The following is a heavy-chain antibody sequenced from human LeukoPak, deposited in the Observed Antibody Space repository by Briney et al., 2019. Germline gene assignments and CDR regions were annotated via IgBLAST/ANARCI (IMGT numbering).Heavy chain of an antibody. D-gene: IGHD3-22*01. CDR2: ISNTGDNT. Sequence: GGSLRLSCAASGFTFSSYAMSWVRQAPGKGLEWVSAISNTGDNTYYADSVKGRFTISRDDSKNTLYLQMNGLRTEDTAVYYCAKSSFGYFDSSGVDYWGQGTLATVSS. J-gene: IGHJ4*02. CDR1: GFTFSSYA. V-gene: IGHV3-23*01. CDR3: AKSSFGYFDSSGVDY.